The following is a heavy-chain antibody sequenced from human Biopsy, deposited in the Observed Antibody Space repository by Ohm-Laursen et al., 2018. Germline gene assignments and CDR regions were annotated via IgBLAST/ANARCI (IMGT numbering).Heavy chain of an antibody. CDR1: GGSINSGGHF. D-gene: IGHD3-16*02. V-gene: IGHV4-31*01. CDR3: TRVRTFGGVIGGYYFDS. J-gene: IGHJ4*02. CDR2: IYDNGDT. Sequence: SQTLSLICSVSGGSINSGGHFWGWVRQSPGKGLEWIGYIYDNGDTYYNPSLMSLVSISADTSKNQVSLRLNSVTAADTAVYYCTRVRTFGGVIGGYYFDSWGQGSLVTVSS.